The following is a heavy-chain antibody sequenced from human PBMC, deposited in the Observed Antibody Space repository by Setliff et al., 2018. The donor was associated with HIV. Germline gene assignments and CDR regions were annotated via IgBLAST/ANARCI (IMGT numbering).Heavy chain of an antibody. J-gene: IGHJ6*03. CDR2: IYYSGST. V-gene: IGHV4-39*01. CDR1: GGSISSSSYY. CDR3: ARHHSSAPLRRRDNYYYMDV. Sequence: KTSETLSLTCTVSGGSISSSSYYWGWVRQPPGKGLEWIGSIYYSGSTYYNPSLRSRVTISVDTSKNQFSLKLTSVTAADTAVYYCARHHSSAPLRRRDNYYYMDVWGKGTTVTVSS. D-gene: IGHD6-19*01.